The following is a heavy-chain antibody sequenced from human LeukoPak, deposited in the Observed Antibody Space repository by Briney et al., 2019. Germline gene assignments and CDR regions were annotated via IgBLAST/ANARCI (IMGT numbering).Heavy chain of an antibody. CDR3: AREGDGDYGDESNFDF. CDR2: ISSGGSTI. J-gene: IGHJ4*02. Sequence: GGSLRLSCAASGFMFSHFYMSWIRQAPGKGLEWVSYISSGGSTIYYADSVKGRFTISRDNTKSSLYLQMNTLRAEDTAVYYCAREGDGDYGDESNFDFWGQGALVTVSS. D-gene: IGHD4-17*01. V-gene: IGHV3-11*04. CDR1: GFMFSHFY.